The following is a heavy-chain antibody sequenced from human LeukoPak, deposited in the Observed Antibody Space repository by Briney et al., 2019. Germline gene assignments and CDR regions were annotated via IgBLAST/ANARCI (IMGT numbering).Heavy chain of an antibody. CDR1: GYTFSSYG. D-gene: IGHD6-19*01. J-gene: IGHJ1*01. V-gene: IGHV1-18*01. Sequence: ASVKVSCKXSGYTFSSYGISWVRQAPGQGLEWMGWISAYNGNTNYSQKLQGRVTMTTDTSTSTAYMELRSLRSDDTAVYYCARDPAIAVAGKGYFLHWGQGTLVTVSS. CDR3: ARDPAIAVAGKGYFLH. CDR2: ISAYNGNT.